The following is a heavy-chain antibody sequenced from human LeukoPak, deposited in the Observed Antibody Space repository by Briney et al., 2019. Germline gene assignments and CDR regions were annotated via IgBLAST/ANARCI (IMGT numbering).Heavy chain of an antibody. Sequence: SVKVSCKASGGTFSSYAISCVRQAPGQGLEWMGRIIPIFGIANYAQKFQGRVTITADKSTSTAYMELSSLRSEDTAVYYCARDSTGTSESDYWGQGTLVTVYS. CDR3: ARDSTGTSESDY. J-gene: IGHJ4*02. CDR1: GGTFSSYA. CDR2: IIPIFGIA. D-gene: IGHD1-1*01. V-gene: IGHV1-69*04.